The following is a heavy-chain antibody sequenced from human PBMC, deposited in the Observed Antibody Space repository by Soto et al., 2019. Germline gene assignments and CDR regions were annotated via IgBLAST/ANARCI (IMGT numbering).Heavy chain of an antibody. D-gene: IGHD3-22*01. V-gene: IGHV5-51*01. Sequence: GESLKISCNGSGYSFTSYWIGWVRQMPGKGLEWMGIIYPGDSDTRYSPSFQGQVTISADKSISTAYLQWSSLKASDTAMYYCARIPYYYDSSGYLARGYFQHWGQGTLVTVSS. J-gene: IGHJ1*01. CDR3: ARIPYYYDSSGYLARGYFQH. CDR1: GYSFTSYW. CDR2: IYPGDSDT.